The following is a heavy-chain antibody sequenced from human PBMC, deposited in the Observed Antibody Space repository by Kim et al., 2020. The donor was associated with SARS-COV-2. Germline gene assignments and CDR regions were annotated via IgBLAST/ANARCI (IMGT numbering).Heavy chain of an antibody. Sequence: SETLSLTCAVYGGSFSGYYWSWIRQPPGKGLEWIGEINHSGSTNYNPSLKSRVTISVDTSKNQFSLKLSSVTAADTAVYYCARDLVRGVAFDYWGQGTL. J-gene: IGHJ4*02. V-gene: IGHV4-34*01. CDR1: GGSFSGYY. CDR3: ARDLVRGVAFDY. CDR2: INHSGST. D-gene: IGHD3-10*01.